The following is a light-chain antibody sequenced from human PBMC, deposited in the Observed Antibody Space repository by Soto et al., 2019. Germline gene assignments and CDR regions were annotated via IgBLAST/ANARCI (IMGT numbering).Light chain of an antibody. J-gene: IGLJ2*01. V-gene: IGLV1-44*01. Sequence: QSVLTQPPSASGTPGQRVTFSCFGSGSSIGTNTVNWYRQLPGTAPKLLIYGNNQRPSGVPDLFSGSKSGSSASLAISGLQSEDEAEDYCAAWDGSLNNVLFGGGTKVTVL. CDR3: AAWDGSLNNVL. CDR1: GSSIGTNT. CDR2: GNN.